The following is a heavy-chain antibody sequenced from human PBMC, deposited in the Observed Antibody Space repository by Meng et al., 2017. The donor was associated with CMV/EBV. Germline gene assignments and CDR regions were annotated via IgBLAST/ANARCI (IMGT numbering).Heavy chain of an antibody. Sequence: GESLKISCAASGFTVSSNYMSWVRQAPGKGLEWVSSISSSSSYIYYADSVKGRFTISRDNAKNSLYLQMNSLRAEDTAVYYCARERMGHWGQGTLVTVSS. J-gene: IGHJ4*02. CDR2: ISSSSSYI. D-gene: IGHD5-24*01. CDR3: ARERMGH. CDR1: GFTVSSNY. V-gene: IGHV3-21*01.